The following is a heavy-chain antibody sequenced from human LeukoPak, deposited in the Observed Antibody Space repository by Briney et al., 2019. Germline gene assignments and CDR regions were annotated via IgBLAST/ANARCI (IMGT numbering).Heavy chain of an antibody. CDR2: ISSSGSTI. D-gene: IGHD2-2*01. V-gene: IGHV3-11*01. CDR3: ARDLASYQLPDYAPVAAAEGVDV. CDR1: GFTFSDYY. Sequence: GGSLRLSCAASGFTFSDYYMSWIRQAPGKGLEWVSYISSSGSTIYYADSVKGRFTISRDNAKNSLYLQMNSLRAEDTAVYYRARDLASYQLPDYAPVAAAEGVDVWGKGTTVTVSS. J-gene: IGHJ6*04.